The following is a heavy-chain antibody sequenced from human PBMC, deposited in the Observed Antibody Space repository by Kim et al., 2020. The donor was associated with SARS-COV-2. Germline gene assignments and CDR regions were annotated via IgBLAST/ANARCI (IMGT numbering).Heavy chain of an antibody. V-gene: IGHV3-21*01. Sequence: YADSVKGRFTISRDNAKNSLYLQMNSLRAEDTAVYYCARVLDYGDYEFDYWGQGTLVTVSS. J-gene: IGHJ4*02. D-gene: IGHD4-17*01. CDR3: ARVLDYGDYEFDY.